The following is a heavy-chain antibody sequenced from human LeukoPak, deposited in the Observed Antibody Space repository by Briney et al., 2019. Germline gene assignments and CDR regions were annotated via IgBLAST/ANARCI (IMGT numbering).Heavy chain of an antibody. Sequence: ASVKVSCKASGYTFTSYAMNWVRQAPGQGLEWMGWINTNTGNPTYAQGFTGRFVFSMDTSVSTAYLQISSLKAEDTAVYYCARGSVLWFGELFLTNWFDPWGQGTLVTVSS. J-gene: IGHJ5*02. CDR2: INTNTGNP. V-gene: IGHV7-4-1*02. CDR1: GYTFTSYA. CDR3: ARGSVLWFGELFLTNWFDP. D-gene: IGHD3-10*01.